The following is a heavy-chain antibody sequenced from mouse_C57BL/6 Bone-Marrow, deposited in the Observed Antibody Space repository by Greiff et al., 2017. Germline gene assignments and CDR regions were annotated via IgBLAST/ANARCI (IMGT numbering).Heavy chain of an antibody. CDR3: ARGLGLDY. Sequence: EVKLQESGPGLVKPSQSLSLTCSVSGFSFTSGYFWYWIRQLPGNILEWMGFISYDGSNNYNPSLKNRISITRDTSKNQFFLKLNSVTTEDTATYYCARGLGLDYWGQGTLVTVSA. CDR2: ISYDGSN. V-gene: IGHV3-6*01. J-gene: IGHJ3*01. CDR1: GFSFTSGYF. D-gene: IGHD4-1*01.